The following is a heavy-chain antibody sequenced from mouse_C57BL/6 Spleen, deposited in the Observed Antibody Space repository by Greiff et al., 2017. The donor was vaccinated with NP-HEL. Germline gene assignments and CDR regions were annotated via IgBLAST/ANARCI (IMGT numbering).Heavy chain of an antibody. V-gene: IGHV1-26*01. CDR3: ARELGYYAMDY. D-gene: IGHD3-3*01. CDR2: INPNNGGT. Sequence: VQLQQSGPELVKPGASVKISCKASGYTFTDYYMNWVKQSHGKSLEWIGDINPNNGGTSYNQKFKGKATLTVDKSSSTAYMELRSLTSEDSAVYYCARELGYYAMDYWGQGTSVTVSS. J-gene: IGHJ4*01. CDR1: GYTFTDYY.